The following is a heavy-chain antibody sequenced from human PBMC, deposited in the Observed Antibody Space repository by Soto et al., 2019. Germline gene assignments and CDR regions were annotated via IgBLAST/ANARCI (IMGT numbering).Heavy chain of an antibody. CDR3: ARIAGYYYGSGDFDY. J-gene: IGHJ4*02. V-gene: IGHV3-11*03. D-gene: IGHD3-10*01. CDR2: ISSSSSYT. Sequence: SLRLSCAASGFTFSDYYMSWIRQAPGKGLEWVSYISSSSSYTNYADSVKGRFTISRDNAKNSLYLQMNSLRAEDTAVYYCARIAGYYYGSGDFDYWGQETLVTVSS. CDR1: GFTFSDYY.